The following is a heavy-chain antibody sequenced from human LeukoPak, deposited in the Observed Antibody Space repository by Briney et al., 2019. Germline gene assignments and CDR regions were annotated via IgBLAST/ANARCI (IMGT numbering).Heavy chain of an antibody. D-gene: IGHD6-6*01. CDR3: AKDQWTSIAARYFDY. V-gene: IGHV3-30*02. Sequence: GGSLRLSCAASGFTFSSYGMHWVRQAPGKGLEWVAFIRYDGSNKYYADSEKGRFTISRDNSKNTLYLQMNSLRAEDTAVYYCAKDQWTSIAARYFDYWGQGTLVTVSS. CDR1: GFTFSSYG. CDR2: IRYDGSNK. J-gene: IGHJ4*02.